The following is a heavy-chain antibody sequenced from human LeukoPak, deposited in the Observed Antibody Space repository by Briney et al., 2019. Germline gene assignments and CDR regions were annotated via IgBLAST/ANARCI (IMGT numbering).Heavy chain of an antibody. J-gene: IGHJ5*02. D-gene: IGHD3-10*01. Sequence: SETLSLTCTVSGGSISSGSYYWSWIRQPPGKGLERIGSIYHSGSTYYNPSLKSRVTISVDTSKNQFSLKLSSVTAADTAVYYCARVIGSSGGWFDPWGQGTLVTVSS. CDR3: ARVIGSSGGWFDP. V-gene: IGHV4-39*07. CDR1: GGSISSGSYY. CDR2: IYHSGST.